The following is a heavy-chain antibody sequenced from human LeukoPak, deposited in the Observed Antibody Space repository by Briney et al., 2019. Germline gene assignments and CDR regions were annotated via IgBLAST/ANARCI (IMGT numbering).Heavy chain of an antibody. Sequence: GRSLRLSCAASGFTFSSYAMHWVRQAPGKGLEWVAVISYDGSNKYYADSVKGRFTISRDNSKNTLYLQMNSLRAEDTAVYYCAREGSGRSLDYWGQGTLVTVSS. J-gene: IGHJ4*02. V-gene: IGHV3-30-3*01. D-gene: IGHD3-10*01. CDR2: ISYDGSNK. CDR1: GFTFSSYA. CDR3: AREGSGRSLDY.